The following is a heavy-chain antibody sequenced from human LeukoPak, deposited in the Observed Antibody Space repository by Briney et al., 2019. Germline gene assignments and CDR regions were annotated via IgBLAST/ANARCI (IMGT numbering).Heavy chain of an antibody. CDR3: ARDQYSSGWYWRGYYFDY. J-gene: IGHJ4*02. V-gene: IGHV3-7*01. CDR2: IKQDGNEK. Sequence: PGGSLRLSCAASGFTFRTYWMSWVRQAPGKGLEWVANIKQDGNEKYYVDSVKGRFTISRDNAKNSLYLQMNSLRAEDTAVYYCARDQYSSGWYWRGYYFDYWGQGTLVTVSS. CDR1: GFTFRTYW. D-gene: IGHD6-13*01.